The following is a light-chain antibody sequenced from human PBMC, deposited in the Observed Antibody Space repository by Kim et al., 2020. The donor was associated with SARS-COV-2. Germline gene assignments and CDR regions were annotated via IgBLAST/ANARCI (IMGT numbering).Light chain of an antibody. CDR2: AAS. Sequence: DIQMTQSPSSLSAYVGDRVTITCRASQSISRHLTWYQQKPGKAPKVLIYAASRLESGVPSRFSGSGSGTDFTLTVNGLQPEDFATYYCQQSYGSSWTFGQGTKVDIK. CDR1: QSISRH. J-gene: IGKJ1*01. CDR3: QQSYGSSWT. V-gene: IGKV1-39*01.